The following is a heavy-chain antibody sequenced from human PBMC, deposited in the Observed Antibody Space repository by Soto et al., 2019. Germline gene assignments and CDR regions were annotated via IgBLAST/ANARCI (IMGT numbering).Heavy chain of an antibody. CDR3: ARDHHRYSGYDDVDY. J-gene: IGHJ4*02. D-gene: IGHD5-12*01. Sequence: QVQLVESGGGLVQPGGTLRLSCVASGFTFSDYYMSWIRQAPGKGLEWVSYISSSSSYTNYADSVKGRFTISRDNAKNSLYLQMNSLRAEDTAVYYCARDHHRYSGYDDVDYWGQGTLVTVSS. V-gene: IGHV3-11*05. CDR1: GFTFSDYY. CDR2: ISSSSSYT.